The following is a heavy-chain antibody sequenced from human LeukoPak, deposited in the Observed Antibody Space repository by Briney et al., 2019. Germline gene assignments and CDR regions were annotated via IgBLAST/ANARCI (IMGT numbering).Heavy chain of an antibody. V-gene: IGHV7-4-1*02. CDR2: INTNTGNP. J-gene: IGHJ4*02. D-gene: IGHD5-24*01. Sequence: ASVKVSCKASGYTFTSYAMNWVRQAPGQGLEWMGWINTNTGNPTYAQGFTGRFVFSLDTSVSTAYLQISSLKAEDTAVYYCARFPRDGYNPPPDYWGQGTLVTVSS. CDR3: ARFPRDGYNPPPDY. CDR1: GYTFTSYA.